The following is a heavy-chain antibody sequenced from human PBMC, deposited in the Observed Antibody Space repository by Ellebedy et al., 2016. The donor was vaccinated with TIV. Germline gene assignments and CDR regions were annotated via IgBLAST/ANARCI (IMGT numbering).Heavy chain of an antibody. D-gene: IGHD3-10*01. CDR1: GFSFVDYA. V-gene: IGHV3-9*03. CDR3: AKDMEGSGSYSTYGMDV. CDR2: ISWNGGNI. Sequence: SLKISCAASGFSFVDYALHWVRQVPGKGLEWVSGISWNGGNIAYADSVKGRFPISRDNARNSLYLQMSSMRAEDMALYYGAKDMEGSGSYSTYGMDVWGQGTTVTVSS. J-gene: IGHJ6*02.